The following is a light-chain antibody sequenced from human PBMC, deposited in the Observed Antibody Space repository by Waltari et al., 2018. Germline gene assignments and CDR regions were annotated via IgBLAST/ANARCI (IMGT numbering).Light chain of an antibody. CDR2: DNY. V-gene: IGLV1-51*01. CDR3: ATWDNSLTAVV. J-gene: IGLJ2*01. CDR1: SSNIGTYF. Sequence: QSVLTQPPSVSAAPGQKVTISCSGSSSNIGTYFVSWYHQLPGATPKRLIYDNYKQPSGIPDRFSASKSGTSATLDITGLQIGDEADYYCATWDNSLTAVVFGGGTKLTVL.